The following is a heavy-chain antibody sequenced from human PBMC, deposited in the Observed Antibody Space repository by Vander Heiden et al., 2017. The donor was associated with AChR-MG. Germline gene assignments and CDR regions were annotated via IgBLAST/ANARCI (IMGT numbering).Heavy chain of an antibody. J-gene: IGHJ6*02. Sequence: EVQLLESGGGLVQPGGSLRLSCAASGFTFRSYAMSCVRQAPGKGRGWVSAISGSGGSTYYADSVKGRFTISRDNSKNTLYLQMNSRRAEDTAVYYCANEGEGLWFGDGGGYNYYGMDVWGQGTTVTVSS. D-gene: IGHD3-10*01. CDR1: GFTFRSYA. CDR3: ANEGEGLWFGDGGGYNYYGMDV. V-gene: IGHV3-23*01. CDR2: ISGSGGST.